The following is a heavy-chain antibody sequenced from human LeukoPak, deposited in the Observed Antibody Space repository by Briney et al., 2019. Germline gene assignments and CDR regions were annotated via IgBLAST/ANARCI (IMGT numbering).Heavy chain of an antibody. J-gene: IGHJ6*03. D-gene: IGHD3-10*01. V-gene: IGHV4-59*01. CDR1: GGSINNFY. Sequence: SETLSLTCSVSGGSINNFYWSWIRQPPGGGLEYIGYIYYSGSTNHNPSLKSRVTISVDTSKNQFSLRLNSVTAADTAVYYCARLTRLTLIRGVTGYHSLDVWGKGTKVTVSS. CDR3: ARLTRLTLIRGVTGYHSLDV. CDR2: IYYSGST.